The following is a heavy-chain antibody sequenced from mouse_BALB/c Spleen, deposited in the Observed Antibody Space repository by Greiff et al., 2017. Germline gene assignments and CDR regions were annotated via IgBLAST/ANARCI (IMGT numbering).Heavy chain of an antibody. J-gene: IGHJ2*01. D-gene: IGHD2-1*01. CDR3: ARGGNRYYFDY. Sequence: VKLVESGPGLVQPSQSLSITCTVSGFSLTSFGVHWVRQSPGKGLEWLGVIWSGGSTDYNAAFISRLSISKDNSKSQVFFKMNSLQANDTAIYYCARGGNRYYFDYWGQGTTLTVSS. CDR1: GFSLTSFG. V-gene: IGHV2-2*02. CDR2: IWSGGST.